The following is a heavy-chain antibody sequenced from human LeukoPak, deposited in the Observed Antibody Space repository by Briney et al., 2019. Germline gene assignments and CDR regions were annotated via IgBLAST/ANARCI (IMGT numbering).Heavy chain of an antibody. J-gene: IGHJ4*01. D-gene: IGHD4-17*01. CDR3: AKDGPTVTIFGHFDY. CDR1: GFAFSNYV. Sequence: PGRSLRLSCAASGFAFSNYVMHWVRQAPGKGLEWVAVLSYDGSNIYYADSVKGRFTISRDNSKNTLYLQMNSLRAEDTAVYYCAKDGPTVTIFGHFDYWGHGTLVTVS. CDR2: LSYDGSNI. V-gene: IGHV3-30*18.